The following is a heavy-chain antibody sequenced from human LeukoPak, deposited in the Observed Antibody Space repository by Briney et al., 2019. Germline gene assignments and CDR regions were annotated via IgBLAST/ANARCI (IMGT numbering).Heavy chain of an antibody. D-gene: IGHD6-13*01. V-gene: IGHV4-59*12. J-gene: IGHJ4*02. CDR1: GGSISSYY. Sequence: KPSETLSLTCTVSGGSISSYYWSWIRQPPGKGLEWIGYIYYSGSTNYNPSLKSRVTISVDSSKNQFSLKLTSVTAADTAAYYCARVRAAAIPYYFDYWGQGTLVTVSS. CDR2: IYYSGST. CDR3: ARVRAAAIPYYFDY.